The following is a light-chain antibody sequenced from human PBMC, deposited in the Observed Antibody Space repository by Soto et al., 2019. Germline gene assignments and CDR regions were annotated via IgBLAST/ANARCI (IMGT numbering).Light chain of an antibody. V-gene: IGLV2-14*01. CDR3: RSYTSSRAYV. CDR2: EVS. J-gene: IGLJ1*01. Sequence: QSVLTQPASVSGFPGQSITISCTGTSSDVGGYNYVSWYQQQSGKAPKLMIHEVSNRPSGVSNRFSGSKSGNTASLTISGLQAEDEADYYCRSYTSSRAYVFGIGTKVTVL. CDR1: SSDVGGYNY.